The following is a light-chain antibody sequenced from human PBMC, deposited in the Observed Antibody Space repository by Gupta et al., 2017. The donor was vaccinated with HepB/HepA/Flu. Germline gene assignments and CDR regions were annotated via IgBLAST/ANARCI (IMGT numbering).Light chain of an antibody. CDR2: DAS. V-gene: IGKV3-11*01. CDR1: QCLGSL. Sequence: EVVLTQSPADLSLFPGERATLSCRASQCLGSLLVWYQQKAGQAPRLLIFDASERATGIPDRFSGSGSGTDFTLTISRLEAEDFAVYYCQHRSSWPLTFGGGTKVQIK. CDR3: QHRSSWPLT. J-gene: IGKJ4*01.